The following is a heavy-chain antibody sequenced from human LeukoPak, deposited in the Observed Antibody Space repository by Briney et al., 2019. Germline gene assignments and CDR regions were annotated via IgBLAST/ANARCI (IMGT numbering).Heavy chain of an antibody. CDR1: GFTFSSYG. CDR2: IWYDGSNK. V-gene: IGHV3-33*08. Sequence: GGSLRLSCAASGFTFSSYGMHWVRQAPGKGLEWVAVIWYDGSNKYYADSVKGRFTISRDNSKNTLYLQMNSLRAEDTAVYYCAREGAGKEVGFDYWGQGTLVTVSS. D-gene: IGHD1-26*01. J-gene: IGHJ4*02. CDR3: AREGAGKEVGFDY.